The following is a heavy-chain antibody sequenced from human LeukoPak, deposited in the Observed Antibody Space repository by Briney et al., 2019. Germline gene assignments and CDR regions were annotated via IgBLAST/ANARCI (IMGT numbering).Heavy chain of an antibody. J-gene: IGHJ3*01. Sequence: PSETLSLICTVSGGSTTNSYWSWIRHSAGTGMEWIGRIHATGSTNYNPSLTSRVSMSPDMPTNQFSLTLSAVTVADTATYYCARIFDRDVWGQGTLVTVSP. D-gene: IGHD3-9*01. CDR2: IHATGST. V-gene: IGHV4-4*07. CDR1: GGSTTNSY. CDR3: ARIFDRDV.